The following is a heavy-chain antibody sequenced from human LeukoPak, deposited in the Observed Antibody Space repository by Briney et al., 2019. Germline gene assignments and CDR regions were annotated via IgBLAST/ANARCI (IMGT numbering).Heavy chain of an antibody. D-gene: IGHD3-10*01. J-gene: IGHJ4*02. CDR2: INPSGGST. CDR3: ARGLRFGESPLYFDY. Sequence: ASVKVSCKASGYTSTSYYMHWVRQAPGQGLEWMGIINPSGGSTSYAQKFQGRVTMTRDTSTSTVYMELSSLRSEDTAVYYCARGLRFGESPLYFDYWGQGTLVTVSS. CDR1: GYTSTSYY. V-gene: IGHV1-46*01.